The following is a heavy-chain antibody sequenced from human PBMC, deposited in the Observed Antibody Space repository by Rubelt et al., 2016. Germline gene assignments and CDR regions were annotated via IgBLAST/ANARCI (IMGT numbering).Heavy chain of an antibody. CDR2: FNPDSGGT. V-gene: IGHV1-2*02. CDR1: GYAFNDYY. CDR3: ARDDSRRGDY. J-gene: IGHJ4*02. Sequence: QVQLVQSGAEVKKPEASVKVSCKASGYAFNDYYIHWVRQAPGQGLEWMGWFNPDSGGTNYAQNLQGRVTMTVETSTGTVDMGLSGRRSDDTAGYYCARDDSRRGDYWGQGTLVTVSS. D-gene: IGHD3-10*01.